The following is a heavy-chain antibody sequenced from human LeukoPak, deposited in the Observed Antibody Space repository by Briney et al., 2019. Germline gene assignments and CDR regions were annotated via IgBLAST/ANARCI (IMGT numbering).Heavy chain of an antibody. J-gene: IGHJ4*02. CDR2: ISSTSSTI. Sequence: GGSLRLSCEASGFTFSTYNMNWVRQAPGKGLEWVSYISSTSSTIHYADSVKGRFTISRDNAKNSLYLQMNSLRDEDTAVYYCARDQISSSLYKEPLDYWGQGTLVTVSS. CDR3: ARDQISSSLYKEPLDY. D-gene: IGHD6-13*01. V-gene: IGHV3-48*02. CDR1: GFTFSTYN.